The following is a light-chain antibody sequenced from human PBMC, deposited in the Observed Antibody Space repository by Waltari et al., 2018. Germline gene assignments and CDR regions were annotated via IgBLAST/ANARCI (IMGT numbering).Light chain of an antibody. Sequence: QSALTQPPSASGSPGQSVTISCTGTSSDVGAYDHVSWSRQHLGEAPKLRIYAVPKRPSGVPDRFSGSKSGNTASLTVSGLQADDEADYYCCSYTGTYNLGVFGGGTKLTVL. CDR1: SSDVGAYDH. CDR2: AVP. V-gene: IGLV2-8*01. CDR3: CSYTGTYNLGV. J-gene: IGLJ3*02.